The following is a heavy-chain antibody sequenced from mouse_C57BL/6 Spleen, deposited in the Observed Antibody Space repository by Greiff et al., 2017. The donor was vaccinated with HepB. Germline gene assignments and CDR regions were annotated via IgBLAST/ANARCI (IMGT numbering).Heavy chain of an antibody. CDR2: IWAGGST. J-gene: IGHJ2*01. Sequence: VKLMESGPGLVAPSQSLSITCTVSGFSLTSYGVHWVRQPPGKGLEWLGVIWAGGSTNYNSALMARRSSSKDNSKSQVFLKMNSLQTEDTAMYYCARREDIWGQGTTLTVSS. CDR1: GFSLTSYG. D-gene: IGHD1-3*01. CDR3: ARREDI. V-gene: IGHV2-9*02.